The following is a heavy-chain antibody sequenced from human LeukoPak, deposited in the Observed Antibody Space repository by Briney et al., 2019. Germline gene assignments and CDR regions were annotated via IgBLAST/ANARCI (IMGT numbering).Heavy chain of an antibody. D-gene: IGHD2-15*01. CDR3: ARGVATGNLAATTGGWFDP. Sequence: SETLSLTCTVSGGSISSYYWSWIRQPPGKGLEWIGYIYYSGSTNYNPSLKSRVTISVDTSKNQFSLKLSSVTAADTAVYYCARGVATGNLAATTGGWFDPWGQGTLVTVSS. CDR2: IYYSGST. J-gene: IGHJ5*02. CDR1: GGSISSYY. V-gene: IGHV4-59*01.